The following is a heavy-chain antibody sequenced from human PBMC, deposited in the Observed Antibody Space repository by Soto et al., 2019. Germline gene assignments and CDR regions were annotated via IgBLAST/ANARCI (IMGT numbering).Heavy chain of an antibody. CDR2: IIPIFGTA. CDR1: GGAFSSYA. CDR3: ARGLGYCSSTSCHIGYYYYYGMDV. D-gene: IGHD2-2*02. V-gene: IGHV1-69*06. J-gene: IGHJ6*02. Sequence: ASVKVSCKASGGAFSSYAISWVRQAPGQGLEWMGGIIPIFGTANYAQKFQGRVTITADKSTSTAYMELSSLRSEDTAVYYCARGLGYCSSTSCHIGYYYYYGMDVWGQGTTVTVSS.